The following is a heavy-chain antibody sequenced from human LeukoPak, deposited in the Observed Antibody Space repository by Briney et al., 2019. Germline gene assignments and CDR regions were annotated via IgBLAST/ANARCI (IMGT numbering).Heavy chain of an antibody. CDR2: ISGSGGVT. Sequence: GGSLRPSCAASGFTFSNYAMSWVRQAPGKGLEWVPAISGSGGVTYYADSVKGRFTISRDNSKNTLYLQVNSLRAADTAVYYCAKVQEMGTILPPFHYWGQGTLVTVSS. CDR3: AKVQEMGTILPPFHY. V-gene: IGHV3-23*01. J-gene: IGHJ4*02. D-gene: IGHD5-24*01. CDR1: GFTFSNYA.